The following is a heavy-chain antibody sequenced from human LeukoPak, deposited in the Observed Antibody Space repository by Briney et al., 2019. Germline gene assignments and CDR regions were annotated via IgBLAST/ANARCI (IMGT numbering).Heavy chain of an antibody. Sequence: PGGSLRLSCAASGFTFSSYAMTWVRQAPGKGLEWVSAISGSGANTYYADSVKGRFTISRDNSKNTLYLQMNSLGAEDTAVYYCARDANTAGWEPLDDWGQGTLVTVPS. V-gene: IGHV3-23*01. CDR3: ARDANTAGWEPLDD. J-gene: IGHJ4*02. CDR2: ISGSGANT. D-gene: IGHD1-26*01. CDR1: GFTFSSYA.